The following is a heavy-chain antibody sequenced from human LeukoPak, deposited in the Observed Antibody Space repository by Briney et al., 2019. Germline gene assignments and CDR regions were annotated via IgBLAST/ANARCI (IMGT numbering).Heavy chain of an antibody. J-gene: IGHJ4*02. Sequence: PGGSLRLSCAASGFTLSSYWMSWVRQAPGKGLEWVANIKQDGSEKYYVDSVKGRFTISRDNAKNSLYLQMNSLRAEDTAVYYCARDLHCGGDCYPLTYWGQGTMVTVSS. CDR3: ARDLHCGGDCYPLTY. CDR2: IKQDGSEK. CDR1: GFTLSSYW. D-gene: IGHD2-21*01. V-gene: IGHV3-7*01.